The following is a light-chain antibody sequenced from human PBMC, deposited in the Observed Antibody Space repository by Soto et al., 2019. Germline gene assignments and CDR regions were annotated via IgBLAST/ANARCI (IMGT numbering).Light chain of an antibody. CDR1: QRVSSGY. CDR2: GAS. CDR3: HQCDSSPWT. Sequence: ESLMTQSPATISVSPGERATLSCRASQRVSSGYLAWYQQKPGQAPRLLIYGASNRATDIPDRFSGRGSGTDFTLTISRLEPEDFAVFYCHQCDSSPWTFGQGTKVDI. V-gene: IGKV3-20*01. J-gene: IGKJ1*01.